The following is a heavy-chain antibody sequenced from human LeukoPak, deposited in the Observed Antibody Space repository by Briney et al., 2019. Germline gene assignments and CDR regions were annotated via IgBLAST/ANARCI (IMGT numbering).Heavy chain of an antibody. D-gene: IGHD4-17*01. CDR1: GFIFRNHW. J-gene: IGHJ4*02. CDR2: IKQGGNEK. V-gene: IGHV3-7*01. CDR3: ARGPNYGDRVDYFDY. Sequence: GGSLRLSCAASGFIFRNHWVSWVRQVPGRGLEWVAHIKQGGNEKHYVDSVEGRFTLSRDDSKNSLYLQMISLRVDDSAVYYCARGPNYGDRVDYFDYWGQGTLVTVSS.